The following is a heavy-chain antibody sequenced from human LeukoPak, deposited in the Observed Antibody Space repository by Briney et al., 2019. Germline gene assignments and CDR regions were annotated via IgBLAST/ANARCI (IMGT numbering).Heavy chain of an antibody. CDR2: TNSDGGVT. D-gene: IGHD6-6*01. CDR1: GFTFTSYW. J-gene: IGHJ4*02. V-gene: IGHV3-74*01. CDR3: TRGGSSPDY. Sequence: GGSLRLSCAASGFTFTSYWMHWVRQAPGRGLVWVSRTNSDGGVTNYADSVKGRFTISRDNAKNTLYLQMNSLRVEDTAVYYCTRGGSSPDYWGQGTLVTVSS.